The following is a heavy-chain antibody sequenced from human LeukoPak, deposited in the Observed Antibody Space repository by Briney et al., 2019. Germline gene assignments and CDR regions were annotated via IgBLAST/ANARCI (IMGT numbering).Heavy chain of an antibody. CDR1: GYTFTSYG. Sequence: ASVKVSCKASGYTFTSYGISWVRQAPGQGLEWMGWISAYNGNTNYAQKLQGRVTMTTDTSTSTAYMELRSLRSDDTAVYYCARGRIWAVAATPKYYFDYWGQGTLVTVSS. D-gene: IGHD2-15*01. CDR2: ISAYNGNT. CDR3: ARGRIWAVAATPKYYFDY. V-gene: IGHV1-18*01. J-gene: IGHJ4*02.